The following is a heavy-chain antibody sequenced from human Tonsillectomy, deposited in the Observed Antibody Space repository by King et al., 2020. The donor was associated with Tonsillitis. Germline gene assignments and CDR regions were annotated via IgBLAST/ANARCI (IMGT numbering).Heavy chain of an antibody. CDR3: AKDPNWGGTYYFDY. D-gene: IGHD7-27*01. J-gene: IGHJ4*02. Sequence: VQLVESGGGVVQPGGSLRLSCAASGFTFSSYGMHWVRQAPGKGLEWVAFIRYDGSNKYYADSVKGRFTISRDNSKNTLYLQMNSLRAEDTAVYYCAKDPNWGGTYYFDYWGQGTLVTVSS. V-gene: IGHV3-30*02. CDR2: IRYDGSNK. CDR1: GFTFSSYG.